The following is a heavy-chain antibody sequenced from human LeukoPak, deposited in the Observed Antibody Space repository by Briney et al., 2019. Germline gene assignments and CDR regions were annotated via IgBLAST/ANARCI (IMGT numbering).Heavy chain of an antibody. CDR2: ISSSSSYI. V-gene: IGHV3-21*01. CDR1: GFTFSSYS. D-gene: IGHD3-10*01. J-gene: IGHJ4*02. CDR3: ARDERADGSGSYNWDY. Sequence: GGSLRLSCAASGFTFSSYSMNWVRQAPGKGLGWVSSISSSSSYIYYADSVKGRFTISRDNAKNSLYLQMNSLRAEDTAVYYCARDERADGSGSYNWDYWGQGTLVTVSS.